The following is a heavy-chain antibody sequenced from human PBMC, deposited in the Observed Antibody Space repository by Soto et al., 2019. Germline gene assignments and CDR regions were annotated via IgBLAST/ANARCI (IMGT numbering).Heavy chain of an antibody. V-gene: IGHV3-9*01. D-gene: IGHD3-9*01. CDR1: GFTFDDYA. J-gene: IGHJ4*02. CDR2: VSWNSGSI. Sequence: EVQLVESGGGLVQPGRSLRLSCAASGFTFDDYAMHWVRQAPGKGLEWVSGVSWNSGSIGYADSVKGRFTISRDNAKNSLYLQMNSLRAEDTALYYCAKDMGVLRYFDWLPTGVLDYWGQGTLVTVSS. CDR3: AKDMGVLRYFDWLPTGVLDY.